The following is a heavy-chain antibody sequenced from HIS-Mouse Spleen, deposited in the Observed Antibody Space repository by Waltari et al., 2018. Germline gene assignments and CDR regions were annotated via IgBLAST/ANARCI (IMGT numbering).Heavy chain of an antibody. V-gene: IGHV3-30-3*01. Sequence: QVQLVESGGGVVQPGRSLRLSCAASGFTFSSYAMRWVRRAPGEGVEWVAVNSYDGSNKYYADAVKGRFTISRDNSKNTLYLQMNSLRAEDTAVYYCARGFRWHDAFDIWGQGTMVTVSS. CDR3: ARGFRWHDAFDI. D-gene: IGHD2-15*01. CDR2: NSYDGSNK. J-gene: IGHJ3*02. CDR1: GFTFSSYA.